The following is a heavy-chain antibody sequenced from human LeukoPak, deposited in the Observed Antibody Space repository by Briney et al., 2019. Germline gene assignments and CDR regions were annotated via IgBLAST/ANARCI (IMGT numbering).Heavy chain of an antibody. V-gene: IGHV3-48*03. Sequence: HTGGSLRLSCAASGFTFNSYALHWIRQAPGKGLEWLSYISNDGTTIYYADSVKGRFTISRDNAKNSLHLQMNSLRAGDTAVYYCARDRRPSSWLGVGPWGQGTLVTVSS. D-gene: IGHD6-13*01. CDR2: ISNDGTTI. J-gene: IGHJ5*02. CDR3: ARDRRPSSWLGVGP. CDR1: GFTFNSYA.